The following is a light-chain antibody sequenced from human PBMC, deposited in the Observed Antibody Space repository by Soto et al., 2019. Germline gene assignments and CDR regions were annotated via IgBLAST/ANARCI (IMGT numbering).Light chain of an antibody. V-gene: IGKV1-27*01. CDR2: GAS. J-gene: IGKJ4*01. CDR1: QDIGNF. CDR3: QKYNSASLT. Sequence: IQMTQSPSSLSASPGDSITITCRASQDIGNFLAWYQQKPGTVAKLLIYGASTLQSGVPSRFSGSGSETNFTLIIASLQAEDAASYYCQKYNSASLTFGGGTKVEIK.